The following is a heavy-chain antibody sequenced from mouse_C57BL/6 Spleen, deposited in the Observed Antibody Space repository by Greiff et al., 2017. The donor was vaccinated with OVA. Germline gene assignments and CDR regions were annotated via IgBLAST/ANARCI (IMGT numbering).Heavy chain of an antibody. CDR2: IYPGDGDT. V-gene: IGHV1-80*01. Sequence: VQLQESGAELVKPGASVKISCKASGYAFSSYWMNWVKQRPGKGLEWIGQIYPGDGDTNYNGKFKGKATLTADKSSSTAYMQLSSLTSDDCAVCFCARARGPYFDYWGKGTTLTVSS. CDR3: ARARGPYFDY. CDR1: GYAFSSYW. J-gene: IGHJ2*01. D-gene: IGHD3-3*01.